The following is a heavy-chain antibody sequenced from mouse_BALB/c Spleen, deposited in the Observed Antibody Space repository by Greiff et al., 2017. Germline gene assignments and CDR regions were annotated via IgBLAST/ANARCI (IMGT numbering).Heavy chain of an antibody. J-gene: IGHJ4*01. Sequence: EVQLQQSGPGLVKPSQSLSLTCSVTGYSITSGYYWNWIRQFPGNKLEWMGYISYDGSNNYNPSLKNRISITRDTSKNQFFLKLNSVTTEDTATYYCARDDYYDYGAMDYWGQGTSVTVSS. V-gene: IGHV3-6*02. CDR3: ARDDYYDYGAMDY. D-gene: IGHD2-4*01. CDR1: GYSITSGYY. CDR2: ISYDGSN.